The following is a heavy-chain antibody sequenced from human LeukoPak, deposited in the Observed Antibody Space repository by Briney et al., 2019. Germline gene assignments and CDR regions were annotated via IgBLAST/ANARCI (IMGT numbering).Heavy chain of an antibody. D-gene: IGHD4-11*01. V-gene: IGHV3-64*01. J-gene: IGHJ3*02. CDR3: ARDGDMTNNAFDI. CDR2: ISSNGGST. CDR1: GFTFSSYA. Sequence: PGGSLRLSCAASGFTFSSYAMHWVRQAPGKGLEYVSAISSNGGSTYYANSVKGRFTISRDNSKNTLYLQMGSLRAEDMAVYYCARDGDMTNNAFDIWGQGTMVTVSS.